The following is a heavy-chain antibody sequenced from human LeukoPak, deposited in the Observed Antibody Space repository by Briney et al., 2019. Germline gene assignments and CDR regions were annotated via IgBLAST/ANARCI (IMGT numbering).Heavy chain of an antibody. CDR2: LYWHDDK. CDR1: GFSLSTSGVG. D-gene: IGHD5-18*01. J-gene: IGHJ4*02. V-gene: IGHV2-5*01. CDR3: AHTTTTTYGYDF. Sequence: SGPTLVHPTATLTLTFSFSGFSLSTSGVGVGWIRQPPGKALEWLALLYWHDDKRYSPSLKSRLTITKDTSKDQVVLTMTNMDPVDTATYYCAHTTTTTYGYDFWGQGTLVTVSS.